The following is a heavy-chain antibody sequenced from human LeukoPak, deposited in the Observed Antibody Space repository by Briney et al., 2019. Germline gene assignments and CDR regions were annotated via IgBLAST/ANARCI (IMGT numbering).Heavy chain of an antibody. J-gene: IGHJ4*02. V-gene: IGHV3-48*03. Sequence: GGSLRLSCAASGFTFSSYEMNWVRQAPGKGLEWVSYISSSGSTIYYADSVKGRFTISRDNAKNSLYPQMNSLRAEDTAVYYCARGFRPARYDILTGYYLFDYWGQGTLVTVSS. CDR1: GFTFSSYE. CDR2: ISSSGSTI. CDR3: ARGFRPARYDILTGYYLFDY. D-gene: IGHD3-9*01.